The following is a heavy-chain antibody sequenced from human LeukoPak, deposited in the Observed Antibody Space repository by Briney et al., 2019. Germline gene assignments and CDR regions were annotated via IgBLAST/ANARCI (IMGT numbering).Heavy chain of an antibody. V-gene: IGHV1-18*04. CDR2: INNYSANT. CDR3: ARGNIMVPDS. Sequence: GASVKVSCKASGYAFTNYGITWVRQATGQGLEWMGWINNYSANTLYAQNIQGRDTMTTDTSTTTTYMELRSVRFDDTAVYYCARGNIMVPDSWGQGTLVTVSS. J-gene: IGHJ5*01. CDR1: GYAFTNYG. D-gene: IGHD3-10*01.